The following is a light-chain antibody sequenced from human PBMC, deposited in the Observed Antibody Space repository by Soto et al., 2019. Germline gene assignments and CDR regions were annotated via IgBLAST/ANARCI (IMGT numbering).Light chain of an antibody. V-gene: IGKV3-20*01. CDR2: GAS. Sequence: EIVFAKSSATLSFSPVEKAPLPFLASQSVSSSYLAWYQQKPGQAPRLLIYGASSRATGIPDRFSGSGSGTDFTLTISRLEPEDFAVYYCQQYGSSPFTFGPGTKVDI. CDR1: QSVSSSY. CDR3: QQYGSSPFT. J-gene: IGKJ3*01.